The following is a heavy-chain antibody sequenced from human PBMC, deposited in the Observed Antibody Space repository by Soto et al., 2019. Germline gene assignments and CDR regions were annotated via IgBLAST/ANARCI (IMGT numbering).Heavy chain of an antibody. CDR1: GDSVSSNGAC. CDR3: AGEGWSGELLLGYYYYYGMDV. Sequence: SQTLSLTCVISGDSVSSNGACWNWIRQSPSRGLQWLGRIYYRSKWYNDYAVSVKSRITINPDTSKNQFSLQLNSVTPEDTAVYYCAGEGWSGELLLGYYYYYGMDVWGQGTTVTVSS. J-gene: IGHJ6*02. V-gene: IGHV6-1*01. CDR2: IYYRSKWYN. D-gene: IGHD3-10*01.